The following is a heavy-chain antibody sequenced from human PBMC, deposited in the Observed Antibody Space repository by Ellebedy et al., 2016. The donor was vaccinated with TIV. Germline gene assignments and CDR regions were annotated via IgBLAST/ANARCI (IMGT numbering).Heavy chain of an antibody. D-gene: IGHD3-10*01. V-gene: IGHV3-74*01. CDR3: VRDEHEHTYGLGF. J-gene: IGHJ4*02. CDR1: GFTLSYYT. CDR2: LNSDGSNA. Sequence: GESLKISCAASGFTLSYYTLNWVRQAPGKGLVWVSRLNSDGSNAVYADSVRGRFTISRDNAKNTLYLQMTSLRAEETGVYYCVRDEHEHTYGLGFWGQGTLVTVSS.